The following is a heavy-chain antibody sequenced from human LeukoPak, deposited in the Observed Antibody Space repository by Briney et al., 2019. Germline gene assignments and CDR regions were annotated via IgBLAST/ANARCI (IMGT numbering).Heavy chain of an antibody. CDR2: IYYSGRT. CDR1: GDSFSSSNYY. CDR3: ARIANVDMAMVNFDY. J-gene: IGHJ4*02. D-gene: IGHD5-18*01. V-gene: IGHV4-39*01. Sequence: SEPLSLTCTVPGDSFSSSNYYWCWIRQPPGKGLEWIGTIYYSGRTFYNPSLKSRVTISLDMSKNQFSLKLSSVTAADTAVYYCARIANVDMAMVNFDYWGQGALVTVSS.